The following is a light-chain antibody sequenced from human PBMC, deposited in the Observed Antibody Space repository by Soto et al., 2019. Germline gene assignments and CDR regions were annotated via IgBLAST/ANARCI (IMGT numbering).Light chain of an antibody. J-gene: IGKJ2*01. V-gene: IGKV3-15*01. CDR3: QQSYNKPYT. CDR2: SAS. CDR1: ERVSTN. Sequence: PGESATLSCRASERVSTNLAWYQQTPGQAPRLLIYSASRRPTDIPVRFSGSGSGTDFTLTISSLQPEDFASYYCQQSYNKPYTFGQGTKVDIK.